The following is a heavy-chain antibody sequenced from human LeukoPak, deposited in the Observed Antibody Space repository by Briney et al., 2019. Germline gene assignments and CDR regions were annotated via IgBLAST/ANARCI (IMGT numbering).Heavy chain of an antibody. D-gene: IGHD1-26*01. CDR2: IYSGGST. CDR3: ASSRGSYLNDAFDI. Sequence: PGGSLRLSCAASGFTVSSNYMSWVRQAPGKGLEWVSVIYSGGSTYYSDSVKARFPISRDNAKNTLYLQMNSLRAEDTSVDYCASSRGSYLNDAFDIWGQGTMVTVSS. CDR1: GFTVSSNY. V-gene: IGHV3-53*01. J-gene: IGHJ3*02.